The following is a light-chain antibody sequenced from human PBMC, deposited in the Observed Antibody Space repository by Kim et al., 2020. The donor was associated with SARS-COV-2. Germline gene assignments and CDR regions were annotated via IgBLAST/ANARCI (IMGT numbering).Light chain of an antibody. V-gene: IGLV1-40*01. CDR2: GNN. J-gene: IGLJ3*02. Sequence: QSVLTQPPSVSVAPCQRVTISCTGSSSNIGAPYDVHWYQQFPGAAPKLLIYGNNNRPSGVPDRFSGSKSGTSASLAITGLQAEDEADYYCQSYDSSLSASVFVGGTQLTVL. CDR3: QSYDSSLSASV. CDR1: SSNIGAPYD.